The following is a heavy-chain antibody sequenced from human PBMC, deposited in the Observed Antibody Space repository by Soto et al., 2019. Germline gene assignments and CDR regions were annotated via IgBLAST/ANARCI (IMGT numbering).Heavy chain of an antibody. Sequence: QVQLVESGGGVVQPGRSLRLSCAASGFTFSSYGMHWVRQAPGKGLEWVAVISYDGSNKYYADSVKGRFTISRDNSKNTLYLQMNSLRAEDTAVYYCAKEGSSSWDGMDVWGQGTTVTVSS. CDR3: AKEGSSSWDGMDV. CDR1: GFTFSSYG. J-gene: IGHJ6*02. D-gene: IGHD6-13*01. V-gene: IGHV3-30*18. CDR2: ISYDGSNK.